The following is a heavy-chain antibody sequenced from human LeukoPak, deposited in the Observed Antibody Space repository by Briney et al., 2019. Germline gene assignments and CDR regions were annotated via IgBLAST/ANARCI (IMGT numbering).Heavy chain of an antibody. J-gene: IGHJ4*02. D-gene: IGHD3-9*01. CDR1: GGSISSYY. CDR2: IYYSGST. Sequence: PSETLSLTCTVSGGSISSYYWSWIRQPPGKGLEWIGYIYYSGSTNYNPSLKSRVTMSVDTSKNQFSLKLSSVTAADTAVYYCARGGYDIFTGYRIPHYFDSWGQGTLVTVSS. V-gene: IGHV4-59*01. CDR3: ARGGYDIFTGYRIPHYFDS.